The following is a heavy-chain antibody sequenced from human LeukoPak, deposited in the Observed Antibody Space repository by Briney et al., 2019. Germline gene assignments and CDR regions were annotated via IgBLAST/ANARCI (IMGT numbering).Heavy chain of an antibody. D-gene: IGHD2-2*01. Sequence: GGSLRVSCAASGFTFSSYGVHWVRQAPGKGLEWVAFIRYDGSNKYYADSVKGRFTISRDNSKNTLYLQMNSLRAEDTAVYYCAKEPPGIVVVPAAAIYNWFDPWGQGTLVTVSP. V-gene: IGHV3-30*02. CDR3: AKEPPGIVVVPAAAIYNWFDP. CDR2: IRYDGSNK. J-gene: IGHJ5*02. CDR1: GFTFSSYG.